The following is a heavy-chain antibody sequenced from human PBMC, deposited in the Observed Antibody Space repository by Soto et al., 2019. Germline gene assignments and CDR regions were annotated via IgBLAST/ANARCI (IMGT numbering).Heavy chain of an antibody. CDR2: MNPNSGNT. CDR3: AKVNSGYDYAFDI. CDR1: GYTFTSYD. J-gene: IGHJ3*02. V-gene: IGHV1-8*01. Sequence: ASVKVSCKASGYTFTSYDINWVRQATGQGLEWMGWMNPNSGNTGYAQKFQGRVTMTRDTSISTAYMELSRLRSDDTAVYYCAKVNSGYDYAFDIWGQGTMVTVSS. D-gene: IGHD5-12*01.